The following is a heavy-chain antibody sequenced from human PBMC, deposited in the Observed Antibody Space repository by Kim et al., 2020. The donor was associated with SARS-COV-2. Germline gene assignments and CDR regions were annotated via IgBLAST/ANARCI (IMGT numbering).Heavy chain of an antibody. D-gene: IGHD4-17*01. V-gene: IGHV3-21*01. CDR1: GFTFSSYS. Sequence: GGSLRLSCAASGFTFSSYSMNWVRQAPGKGLEWVSSISSSSSYIYYADSVKGRFTISRDNAKNSLYLQMNSLRAEDTAVYYCARDHPHYGDYWFVDLWGRGTLVTVSS. CDR3: ARDHPHYGDYWFVDL. CDR2: ISSSSSYI. J-gene: IGHJ2*01.